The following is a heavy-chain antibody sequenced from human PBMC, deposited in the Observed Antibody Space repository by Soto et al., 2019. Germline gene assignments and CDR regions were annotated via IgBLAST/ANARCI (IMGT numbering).Heavy chain of an antibody. Sequence: ASVKVSCKASGHTFTDHHMHWVRQAPGQGLEWMGLIDLDIGDTKYAQKFQGRVTSTSDTSITTAYMELRGLRSDDTAVYYCALEKTGTAGSDYWGQGTLGTVSS. CDR3: ALEKTGTAGSDY. D-gene: IGHD2-21*02. CDR2: IDLDIGDT. CDR1: GHTFTDHH. J-gene: IGHJ4*02. V-gene: IGHV1-2*02.